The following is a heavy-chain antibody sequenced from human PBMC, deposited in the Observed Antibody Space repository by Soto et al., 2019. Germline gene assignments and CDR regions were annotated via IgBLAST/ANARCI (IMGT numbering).Heavy chain of an antibody. Sequence: GGSLRLSCAASGFTFSSYGMHWVRQAPGKGLEWVAVIWYDGSNKYYADSVKGRFTISRDNSKNTLYLQMNSLRAEDTAVYYCARDWGGFRLRYYFDYWGQGTLVTVSS. D-gene: IGHD3-10*01. CDR2: IWYDGSNK. J-gene: IGHJ4*02. CDR3: ARDWGGFRLRYYFDY. V-gene: IGHV3-33*01. CDR1: GFTFSSYG.